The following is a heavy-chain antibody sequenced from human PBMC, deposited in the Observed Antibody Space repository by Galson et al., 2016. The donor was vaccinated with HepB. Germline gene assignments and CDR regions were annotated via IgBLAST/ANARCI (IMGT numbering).Heavy chain of an antibody. V-gene: IGHV3-7*05. CDR3: ARERFCSSATCYVGDAFQI. D-gene: IGHD2-2*01. Sequence: SLRLSCAASGFTFSTYYMTWVRQPPGKGLEWVAGIKQDGSEKHYVDSVKGRFTISRDNAKNSLYVQMDSLRAEDTAVYFCARERFCSSATCYVGDAFQIGGRGTMVTVSS. CDR1: GFTFSTYY. J-gene: IGHJ3*02. CDR2: IKQDGSEK.